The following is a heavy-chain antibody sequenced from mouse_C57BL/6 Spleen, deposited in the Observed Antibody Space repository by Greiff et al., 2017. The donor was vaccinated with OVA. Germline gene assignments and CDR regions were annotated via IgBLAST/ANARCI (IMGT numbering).Heavy chain of an antibody. Sequence: QVQLQQPGAELVKPGASVTLSCKASGYTFTSSWMHWVKQRPGRGLEWIGRFDPNSGGTKYNEKFKSKATLTVDKPSSTAYMQLSSLTSEDSAVYYCARMRGYGAMDYWGQGTSVTVSS. CDR2: FDPNSGGT. CDR3: ARMRGYGAMDY. D-gene: IGHD1-1*02. CDR1: GYTFTSSW. J-gene: IGHJ4*01. V-gene: IGHV1-72*01.